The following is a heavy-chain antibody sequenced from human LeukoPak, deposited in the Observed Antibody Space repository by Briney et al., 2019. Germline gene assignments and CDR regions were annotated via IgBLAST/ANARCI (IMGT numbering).Heavy chain of an antibody. V-gene: IGHV3-7*01. CDR1: GFTLSSYW. D-gene: IGHD6-13*01. Sequence: GGSLRLSCAASGFTLSSYWMSWVRQVPGEGLEWVANIKQDGREKNYVDSVKGRFTIPRDNARNSLYLQMNSLRAEDTAVYYCARDLGSSSWYSGYWGQGALVTVSS. CDR3: ARDLGSSSWYSGY. J-gene: IGHJ4*02. CDR2: IKQDGREK.